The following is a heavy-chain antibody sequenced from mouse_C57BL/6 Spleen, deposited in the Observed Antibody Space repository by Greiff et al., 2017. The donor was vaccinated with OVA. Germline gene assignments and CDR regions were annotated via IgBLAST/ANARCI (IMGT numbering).Heavy chain of an antibody. CDR2: IRNKANGYTT. D-gene: IGHD6-1*01. Sequence: EVMLVESGGGLVQPGGSLSLSCAASGFTFTDYYMSWVRQSPGKALEWLGFIRNKANGYTTEYSASVKGRFTISRDNSQSILYLQMNALRAEDSATYYCARYSPVLYYFDYWGQGTTLTVSS. CDR3: ARYSPVLYYFDY. V-gene: IGHV7-3*01. CDR1: GFTFTDYY. J-gene: IGHJ2*01.